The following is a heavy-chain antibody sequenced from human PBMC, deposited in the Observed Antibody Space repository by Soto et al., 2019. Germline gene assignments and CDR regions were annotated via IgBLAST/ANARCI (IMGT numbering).Heavy chain of an antibody. CDR3: ARVPIAVAGTGYGMDV. D-gene: IGHD6-19*01. CDR1: GFTVSSNY. Sequence: GGSLRLSCAASGFTVSSNYMSWVRQAPGKGLEWVSVIYSGGSTYYADSVKGRLTISRDNSKNTLYLQMNSLRAEDTAVYYCARVPIAVAGTGYGMDVWGQGTTVTVSS. CDR2: IYSGGST. J-gene: IGHJ6*02. V-gene: IGHV3-53*01.